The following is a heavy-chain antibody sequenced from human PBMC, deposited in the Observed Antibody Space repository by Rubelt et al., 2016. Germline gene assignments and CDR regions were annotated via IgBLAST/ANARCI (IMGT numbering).Heavy chain of an antibody. CDR2: MRYDGSEK. D-gene: IGHD6-19*01. V-gene: IGHV3-30*02. CDR3: ARGLYSSGLTRYWYCDL. Sequence: VQLVESGGGLVKPGGSLRLSCAASGFSLSGYGMHWVRQAPGKGLEWVAFMRYDGSEKYYADAVKGRFTISRDNSKNTLFLQMDSLRAEDTAVDYCARGLYSSGLTRYWYCDLWGRGTLVTVSS. CDR1: GFSLSGYG. J-gene: IGHJ2*01.